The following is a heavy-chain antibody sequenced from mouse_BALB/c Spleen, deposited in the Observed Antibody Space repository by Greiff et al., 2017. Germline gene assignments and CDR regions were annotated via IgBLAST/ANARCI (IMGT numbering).Heavy chain of an antibody. J-gene: IGHJ1*01. D-gene: IGHD1-1*01. CDR2: IDPFNGGT. CDR1: GYSFTSYY. CDR3: ARDYGRGYFYV. Sequence: EVQLQQSGPELMKPGASVKISCKASGYSFTSYYMHWVKQSHGKSLEWIGYIDPFNGGTSYNQKFKGKATLTVDKSSSTAYMHLSSLTSEDSAVYYCARDYGRGYFYVWGAGTTVTVSS. V-gene: IGHV1S135*01.